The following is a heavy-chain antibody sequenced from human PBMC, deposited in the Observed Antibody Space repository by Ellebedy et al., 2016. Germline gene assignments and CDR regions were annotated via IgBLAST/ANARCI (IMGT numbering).Heavy chain of an antibody. CDR1: GFTFSSYG. CDR2: IWYDGSNK. D-gene: IGHD3-10*01. J-gene: IGHJ4*02. CDR3: AKSHPDSGTTYQHYFDS. Sequence: GGSLRLSCAASGFTFSSYGMHWVRQAPGKGLEWVAVIWYDGSNKYYADSVKGRFTISRDNSKNTLYLHMNSLRAEDTALYYCAKSHPDSGTTYQHYFDSWGQGTPVTVSS. V-gene: IGHV3-33*06.